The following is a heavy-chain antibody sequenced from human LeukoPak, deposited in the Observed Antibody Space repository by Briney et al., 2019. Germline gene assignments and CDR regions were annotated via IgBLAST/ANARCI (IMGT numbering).Heavy chain of an antibody. D-gene: IGHD1/OR15-1a*01. CDR1: GGSISSYY. CDR3: ARHRGAPPATIYYYYGMDV. Sequence: PSETLSLTCTVSGGSISSYYWSWIRQPPGKGPEWIGYIYYSGSTNYNPSLKSRVTISVDTSKNQFSLKLSSVTAADTAVYYCARHRGAPPATIYYYYGMDVWGQGTTVTVSS. CDR2: IYYSGST. J-gene: IGHJ6*02. V-gene: IGHV4-59*08.